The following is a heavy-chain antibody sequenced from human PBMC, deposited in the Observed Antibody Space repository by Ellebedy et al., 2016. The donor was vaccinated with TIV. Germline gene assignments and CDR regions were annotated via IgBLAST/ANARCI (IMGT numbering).Heavy chain of an antibody. CDR2: LHSGGTT. Sequence: GGSLRLXCAASGFTISNNYMSWVRQAPGKGLEWVAILHSGGTTFYADSVKGRFTISRDSSKNTLYLQMNSLRVEDTAVYYCARAPTVTSVFDCWGRGTLVTVSS. D-gene: IGHD4-17*01. V-gene: IGHV3-53*01. J-gene: IGHJ4*02. CDR3: ARAPTVTSVFDC. CDR1: GFTISNNY.